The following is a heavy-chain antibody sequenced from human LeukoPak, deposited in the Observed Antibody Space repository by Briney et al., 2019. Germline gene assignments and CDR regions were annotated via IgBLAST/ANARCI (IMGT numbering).Heavy chain of an antibody. CDR2: ISSSGSTI. V-gene: IGHV3-11*01. CDR1: GFTFSDYY. CDR3: AREDSSGWWEGNWFDP. J-gene: IGHJ5*02. Sequence: PGGSLRLSCAASGFTFSDYYMSWIRQAPGKGLEWVSYISSSGSTIYYADSVKGRFTISRDNAKNSLYLQMNSLRAEDTAVYYCAREDSSGWWEGNWFDPWGQGNLVTVSS. D-gene: IGHD6-13*01.